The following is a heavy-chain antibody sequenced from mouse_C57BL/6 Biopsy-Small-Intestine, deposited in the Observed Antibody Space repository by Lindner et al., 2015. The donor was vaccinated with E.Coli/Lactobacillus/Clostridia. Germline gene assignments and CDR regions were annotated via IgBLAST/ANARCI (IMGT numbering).Heavy chain of an antibody. CDR1: GYTFTSYG. D-gene: IGHD2-5*01. J-gene: IGHJ1*03. CDR2: IYPRSGNT. CDR3: ARGGYYSNYGGYFDV. Sequence: VQLQESGAELARPGASVKLSCKASGYTFTSYGISWVKQRTGRGLEWIGEIYPRSGNTYYNEKFKGKATLTADKSSSTAYMELRSLTSEDSAVYFCARGGYYSNYGGYFDVWGTGTTVTVSS. V-gene: IGHV1-81*01.